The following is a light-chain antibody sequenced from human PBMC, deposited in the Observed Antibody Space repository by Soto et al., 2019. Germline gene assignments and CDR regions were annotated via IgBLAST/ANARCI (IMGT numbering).Light chain of an antibody. J-gene: IGLJ1*01. V-gene: IGLV2-14*01. CDR1: SSDVGAYNY. CDR3: ISYTSDDVRYV. CDR2: EVT. Sequence: QSALTQPASVSGSPGQSITISCTGTSSDVGAYNYVSWYQQHPDKAPKVMIYEVTNRPSGVSNRFSGSKSGNTASPTISGLQSEDEADSYCISYTSDDVRYVFGTGTKVTVL.